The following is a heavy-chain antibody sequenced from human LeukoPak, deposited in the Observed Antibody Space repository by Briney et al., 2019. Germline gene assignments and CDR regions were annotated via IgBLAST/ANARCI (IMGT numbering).Heavy chain of an antibody. D-gene: IGHD3-10*01. CDR3: ARRVGSGTYYNYYFDY. Sequence: SETLSLTCTVSGGSISSYYWGWIRQPPGKGLEWIGNIYYSGSTYYNPSLKSRVTISVDRSKNQFSLRLSSVTAADTAVFYCARRVGSGTYYNYYFDYWGQGTLVTVSS. V-gene: IGHV4-39*01. J-gene: IGHJ4*02. CDR2: IYYSGST. CDR1: GGSISSYY.